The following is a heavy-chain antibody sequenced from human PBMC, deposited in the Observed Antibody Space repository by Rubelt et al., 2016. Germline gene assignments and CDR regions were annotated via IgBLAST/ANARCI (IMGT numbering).Heavy chain of an antibody. V-gene: IGHV3-74*01. CDR3: ARGLGPTDFDY. CDR2: ISTEGSAT. Sequence: KVLVWVSRISTEGSATDYADSVRGRFTISRDNAKNTLHLQLNSLRAEDTAVYYCARGLGPTDFDYWGQGTLVIVSS. D-gene: IGHD1-26*01. J-gene: IGHJ4*02.